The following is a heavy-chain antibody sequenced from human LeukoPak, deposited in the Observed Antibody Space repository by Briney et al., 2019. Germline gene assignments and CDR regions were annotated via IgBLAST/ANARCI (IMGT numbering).Heavy chain of an antibody. J-gene: IGHJ5*02. CDR3: VKMGYCSSASCYTGWVWFDP. CDR2: ISGSGGTT. Sequence: GGSLRLSCAASGFIFSSYAMSWVRQAPGRGLEWVSAISGSGGTTYYADSVKGRFTISRGNSKNTLYLEMNSLRAEETAVYTCVKMGYCSSASCYTGWVWFDPWGQGTLVTVSS. D-gene: IGHD2-2*02. V-gene: IGHV3-23*01. CDR1: GFIFSSYA.